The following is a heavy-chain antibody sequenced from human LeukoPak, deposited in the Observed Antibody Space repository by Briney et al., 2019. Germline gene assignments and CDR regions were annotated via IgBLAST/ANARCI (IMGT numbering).Heavy chain of an antibody. V-gene: IGHV3-11*01. CDR2: ISNTGNRI. Sequence: PGGSLRLSCAASGFTLSDYYMSWIRQAPGKGLEWLSYISNTGNRIYYADSLRGRFTISRDNAKQSLYLEINSLRAEDTAVYYCATTGGYYDDSSYYGWSFDIWGRGTLVTVSS. D-gene: IGHD3-22*01. J-gene: IGHJ2*01. CDR1: GFTLSDYY. CDR3: ATTGGYYDDSSYYGWSFDI.